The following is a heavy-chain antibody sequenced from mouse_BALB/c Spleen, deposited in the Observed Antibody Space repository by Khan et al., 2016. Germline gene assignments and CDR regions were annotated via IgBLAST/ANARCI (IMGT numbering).Heavy chain of an antibody. V-gene: IGHV1-9*01. CDR1: GYTFSSYW. CDR2: ILPGSGST. J-gene: IGHJ2*01. Sequence: QVQLQQSGAELMKPGASVKISCKATGYTFSSYWIEWVKQRPGHGLEWIGEILPGSGSTNYNEKFRGKATFTADTSSNTAYMHLSSLTSEDSAVYYCARTDRRGYFDYWGQGTTLAVSS. CDR3: ARTDRRGYFDY.